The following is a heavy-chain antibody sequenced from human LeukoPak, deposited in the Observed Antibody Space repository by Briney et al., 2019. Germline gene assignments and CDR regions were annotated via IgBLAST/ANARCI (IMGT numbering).Heavy chain of an antibody. CDR1: GFTFDDYA. CDR2: ISWNSGCV. Sequence: GGSLRLSCAASGFTFDDYAMHWVRQAPGKGLEWVSGISWNSGCVVYADSVKGRFTISRDNSKNTLYLQMNSLRAEDTAVYYCANSDSSGYYEYWGQGTLVTVSS. V-gene: IGHV3-9*01. D-gene: IGHD3-22*01. CDR3: ANSDSSGYYEY. J-gene: IGHJ4*02.